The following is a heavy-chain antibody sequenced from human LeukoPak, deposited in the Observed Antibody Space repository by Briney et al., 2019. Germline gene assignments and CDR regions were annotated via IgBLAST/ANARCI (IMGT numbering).Heavy chain of an antibody. CDR1: GGSISSSSYY. V-gene: IGHV4-39*01. CDR2: IYYSGST. CDR3: ARYTSDWYYIDC. J-gene: IGHJ4*02. D-gene: IGHD6-19*01. Sequence: PSETLSLTCTVSGGSISSSSYYWVWIRQPPGKGLEWIGNIYYSGSTYYNPSLKSRVTISVDTSKNQFSLKLSSVTAADTAVYYCARYTSDWYYIDCWGQGTLVTVSS.